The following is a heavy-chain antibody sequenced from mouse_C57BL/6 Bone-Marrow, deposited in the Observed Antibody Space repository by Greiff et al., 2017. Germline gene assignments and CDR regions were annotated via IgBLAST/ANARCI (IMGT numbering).Heavy chain of an antibody. CDR2: IWSGGST. CDR1: GFSLTSYG. V-gene: IGHV2-2*01. J-gene: IGHJ2*01. D-gene: IGHD2-1*01. CDR3: ARSTMVTTYYFDY. Sequence: QVQLQQSGPGLVQPSQSLSITCTVSGFSLTSYGVHWVRQSPGKGLEWLGVIWSGGSTDYNAAFISRLSISKDNSTSQVFFKMNSLQADDTAIYYCARSTMVTTYYFDYWGQGTTLTVSS.